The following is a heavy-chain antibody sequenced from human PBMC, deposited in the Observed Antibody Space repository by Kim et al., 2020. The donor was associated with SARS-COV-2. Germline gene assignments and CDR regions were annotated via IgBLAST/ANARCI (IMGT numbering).Heavy chain of an antibody. J-gene: IGHJ6*02. CDR3: AKDQLNWNWVLHYYGMDV. Sequence: VKGRFPLSQDNAKTTLYLQMNSLRAEDTAVYYCAKDQLNWNWVLHYYGMDVWGQGTTVTVSS. V-gene: IGHV3-23*02. D-gene: IGHD1-7*01.